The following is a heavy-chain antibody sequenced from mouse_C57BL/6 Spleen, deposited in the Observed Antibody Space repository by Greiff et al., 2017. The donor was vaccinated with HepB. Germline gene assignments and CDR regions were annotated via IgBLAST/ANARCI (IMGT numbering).Heavy chain of an antibody. CDR1: GFTFSSYA. J-gene: IGHJ4*01. CDR2: ISDGGSYT. Sequence: EVQRVESGGGLVKPGGSLKLSCAASGFTFSSYAMSWVRQTPEKRLEWVATISDGGSYTYYPDNVKGRFTISRDNAKNNLYLQMSHLKSEDTAMYYCVYDGYYYAMDYWGQGTSVTVSS. CDR3: VYDGYYYAMDY. V-gene: IGHV5-4*01. D-gene: IGHD2-3*01.